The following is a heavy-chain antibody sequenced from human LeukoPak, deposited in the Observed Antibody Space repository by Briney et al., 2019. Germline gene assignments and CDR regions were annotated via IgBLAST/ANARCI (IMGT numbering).Heavy chain of an antibody. V-gene: IGHV5-51*01. J-gene: IGHJ4*02. CDR1: GYSFTSYW. CDR2: IYPGDSDT. CDR3: ARGLDAAAGLANFDY. Sequence: GESLKISCKGSGYSFTSYWIGWVRQMPGKGLEWMGIIYPGDSDTRYSPSFQGQVTISADKSISTAYLQWSSLKASDTAMYYCARGLDAAAGLANFDYWGQGTLVTVSS. D-gene: IGHD6-25*01.